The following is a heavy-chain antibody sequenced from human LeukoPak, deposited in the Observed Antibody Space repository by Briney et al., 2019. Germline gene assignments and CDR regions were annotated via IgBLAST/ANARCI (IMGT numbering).Heavy chain of an antibody. V-gene: IGHV3-30*18. CDR3: AKDGRPYSSSWEFDY. Sequence: PGGSLRLSCAASGCTFSSYGMHWVRQAPGKGLEWVAVISYDGSNKYYADSAKGLFTISRDNSKNTLYLQMNSLRAEDTAVYYCAKDGRPYSSSWEFDYWGQGTLVTVSS. D-gene: IGHD6-13*01. CDR1: GCTFSSYG. J-gene: IGHJ4*02. CDR2: ISYDGSNK.